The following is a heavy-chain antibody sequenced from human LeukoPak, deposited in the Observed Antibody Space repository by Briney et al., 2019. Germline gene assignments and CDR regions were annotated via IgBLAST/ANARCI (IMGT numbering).Heavy chain of an antibody. CDR2: INPNSGGT. J-gene: IGHJ4*02. CDR3: ARLYGDYGFDY. V-gene: IGHV1-2*02. D-gene: IGHD4-17*01. Sequence: ASVQVSCKASGHTFTGYYMHWVRQAPGQGLEWMGWINPNSGGTNYAQKFQGRVTMTRDTSISTAYMELSRLRSDDTAVYYCARLYGDYGFDYWGQGTLVTVSS. CDR1: GHTFTGYY.